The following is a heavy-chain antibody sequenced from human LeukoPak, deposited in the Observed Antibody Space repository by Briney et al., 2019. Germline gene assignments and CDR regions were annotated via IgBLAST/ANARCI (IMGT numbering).Heavy chain of an antibody. D-gene: IGHD5-18*01. V-gene: IGHV1-46*01. Sequence: EASVKVSCKASGGTFSSYAISWVRQAPGQGLEWMGIINPSGGSTSYAQKFQGRVTMTRDTSTSTVYMELSSLRSEDTAVYYCARAALIGYGYEADYWGQGTLVTVSS. CDR2: INPSGGST. CDR1: GGTFSSYA. CDR3: ARAALIGYGYEADY. J-gene: IGHJ4*02.